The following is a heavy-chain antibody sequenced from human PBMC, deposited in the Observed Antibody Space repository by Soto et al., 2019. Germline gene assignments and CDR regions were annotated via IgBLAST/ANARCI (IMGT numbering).Heavy chain of an antibody. CDR2: ISYDGSNK. CDR1: GFAFSSYG. D-gene: IGHD6-13*01. Sequence: GESLRLSCAASGFAFSSYGMHWVRQAPGKGLEWVAVISYDGSNKYYADSVKGRFTLSRDNSKNTLYLQMNSLGVEDTAVYYCAKDIGRSSPAFVYYSGMDGWGQGTTVTVAS. V-gene: IGHV3-30*18. J-gene: IGHJ6*02. CDR3: AKDIGRSSPAFVYYSGMDG.